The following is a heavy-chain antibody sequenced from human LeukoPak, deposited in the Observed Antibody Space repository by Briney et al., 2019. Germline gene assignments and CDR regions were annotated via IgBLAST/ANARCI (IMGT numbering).Heavy chain of an antibody. V-gene: IGHV4-39*01. CDR2: IYYNGRT. CDR3: ARLSRRDGYNPDY. J-gene: IGHJ4*02. D-gene: IGHD5-24*01. Sequence: PSETLSLTCTVSGGSISSSSYYWGWIRQPPGKGLEWIGCIYYNGRTYYNPSLKSRVTISVDTSKNQFSLKLSSGTAADTAVYYCARLSRRDGYNPDYWGQGTLVTVSS. CDR1: GGSISSSSYY.